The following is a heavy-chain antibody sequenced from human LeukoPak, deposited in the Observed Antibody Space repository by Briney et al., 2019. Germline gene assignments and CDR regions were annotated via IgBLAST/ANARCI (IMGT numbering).Heavy chain of an antibody. CDR1: GCTFSSYA. CDR2: IIPIFGTA. J-gene: IGHJ5*02. CDR3: ARSPGAVNWFDP. V-gene: IGHV1-69*05. D-gene: IGHD3-10*01. Sequence: SVKVSCKASGCTFSSYAISWVRQAPGQGLEWMGRIIPIFGTANYAQKFQGRVTITTDESTSTAYMELSSLRSEDTAVYYCARSPGAVNWFDPWGQGTLVTVSS.